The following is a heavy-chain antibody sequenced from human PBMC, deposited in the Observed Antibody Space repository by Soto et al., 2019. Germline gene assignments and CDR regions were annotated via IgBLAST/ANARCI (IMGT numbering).Heavy chain of an antibody. D-gene: IGHD3-9*01. CDR3: ARASFDYLWLYDY. CDR1: GGSISSGNYF. CDR2: IYHSGIT. J-gene: IGHJ4*02. Sequence: QVQLQESGPGLVKPSQTLSLTCTVSGGSISSGNYFWSWVRQHPGKGLEWIGYIYHSGITSYNPSLKSRIIISVDTSKNQFSLKVSSVTAADTAVYYCARASFDYLWLYDYWGQGALVTVSS. V-gene: IGHV4-31*03.